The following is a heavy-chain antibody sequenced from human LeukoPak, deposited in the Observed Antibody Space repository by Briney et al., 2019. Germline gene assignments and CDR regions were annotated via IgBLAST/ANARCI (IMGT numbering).Heavy chain of an antibody. V-gene: IGHV4-39*07. CDR1: GGSISSSSYY. Sequence: PSETLSLTCTVSGGSISSSSYYWGWIRQPPGKGLEWIGSFYYSGSTYYNPSLKSRVTISVDTSKNQFSLKLSSVTAADTAVYYCARDSAEGFGAFDIWGQGTMVTVSS. CDR3: ARDSAEGFGAFDI. J-gene: IGHJ3*02. D-gene: IGHD3-16*01. CDR2: FYYSGST.